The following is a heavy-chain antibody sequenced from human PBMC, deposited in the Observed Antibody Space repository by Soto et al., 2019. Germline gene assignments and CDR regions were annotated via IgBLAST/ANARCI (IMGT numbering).Heavy chain of an antibody. CDR2: IIPIFGTA. J-gene: IGHJ3*02. CDR1: GGTFSSYA. CDR3: ATLYCSSTCCSRKGAFDI. V-gene: IGHV1-69*13. D-gene: IGHD2-2*01. Sequence: SVKVSCKASGGTFSSYAIIWVRQAPGQGLEWMGGIIPIFGTANYAQKFQGRVTITADESTSTAYMELSSLRSEDTAVYYCATLYCSSTCCSRKGAFDIWGQGTMVTVSS.